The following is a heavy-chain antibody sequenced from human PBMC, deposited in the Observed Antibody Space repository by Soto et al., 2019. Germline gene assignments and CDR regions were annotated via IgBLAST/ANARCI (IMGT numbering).Heavy chain of an antibody. J-gene: IGHJ4*02. CDR1: GYTFTNYG. V-gene: IGHV1-18*01. D-gene: IGHD3-9*01. Sequence: GASVKVSCKASGYTFTNYGLTWWRQAPGQGPEWVGWISAYNGNTHYAQKLQGRVAMTTDTSTSTAYMELRSLSSDDTAVYYCARPQNDILTDSYTNYFDSWGQGTPVTVSS. CDR2: ISAYNGNT. CDR3: ARPQNDILTDSYTNYFDS.